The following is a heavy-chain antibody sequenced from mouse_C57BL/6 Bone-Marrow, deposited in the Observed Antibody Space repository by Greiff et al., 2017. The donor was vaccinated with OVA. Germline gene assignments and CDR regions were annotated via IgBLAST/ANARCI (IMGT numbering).Heavy chain of an antibody. CDR1: GYTFTSSS. Sequence: VQLLQPGAELVKPGASVKMSCKVSGYTFTSSSITWVKQRPGQGLEWIGDIYPGSGSTNYNETFKSKATLTVDTSSSTAYMQLSSLTSEDSAVYYDSREYYSSSYDGYFDVGGTGTTVTVTS. D-gene: IGHD1-1*01. CDR2: IYPGSGST. CDR3: SREYYSSSYDGYFDV. J-gene: IGHJ1*03. V-gene: IGHV1-55*01.